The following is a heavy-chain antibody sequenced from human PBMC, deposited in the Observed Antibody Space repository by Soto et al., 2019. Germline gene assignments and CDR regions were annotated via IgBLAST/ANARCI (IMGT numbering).Heavy chain of an antibody. CDR2: ISSSSSTI. V-gene: IGHV3-48*02. Sequence: GGSLRLSCAASGFTFSSYSMNWVRQAPGEXLEWVSYISSSSSTIYYADSVKGRFTISRDNAKNSLYLQMNSLRDEDTAVYYCARDNSDITMVRGVSPYYYYYGMDLWGQGTTVTVSS. D-gene: IGHD3-10*01. CDR3: ARDNSDITMVRGVSPYYYYYGMDL. CDR1: GFTFSSYS. J-gene: IGHJ6*02.